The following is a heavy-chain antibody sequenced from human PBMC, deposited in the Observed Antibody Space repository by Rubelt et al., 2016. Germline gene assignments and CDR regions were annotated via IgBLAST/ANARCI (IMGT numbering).Heavy chain of an antibody. D-gene: IGHD3-3*01. CDR1: GGSFSGYY. CDR2: INHSGST. CDR3: ARRSGEAMDPKYYFDY. Sequence: QVQLQQWGAGLLKPSETLSLTCAVYGGSFSGYYCSWIRQPPGKGLEWIGEINHSGSTNYNPSRKSRVTISVDTSKNQFSLKLSSVTAADTAVYYCARRSGEAMDPKYYFDYWGQGTLVTVSS. V-gene: IGHV4-34*01. J-gene: IGHJ4*02.